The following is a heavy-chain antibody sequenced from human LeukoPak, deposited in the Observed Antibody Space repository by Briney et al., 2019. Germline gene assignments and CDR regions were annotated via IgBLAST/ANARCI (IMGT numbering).Heavy chain of an antibody. CDR1: GYTFTNYY. D-gene: IGHD6-19*01. J-gene: IGHJ6*02. Sequence: ASVKVSCKASGYTFTNYYMHWVRQAPGQGLEWMGIINPSGGSTSYAQKFQGRVTMTRDTSTSTVYMELSSLRSEDTAVYYFARDLWVAVAGTYYYYYGMDVWGQGTTVTVSS. CDR2: INPSGGST. V-gene: IGHV1-46*01. CDR3: ARDLWVAVAGTYYYYYGMDV.